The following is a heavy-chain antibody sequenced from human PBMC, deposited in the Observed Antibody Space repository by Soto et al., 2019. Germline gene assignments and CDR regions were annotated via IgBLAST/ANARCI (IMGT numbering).Heavy chain of an antibody. D-gene: IGHD3-22*01. CDR3: ARGWGYDSTDYYYAY. Sequence: QVQLVQSGAEVRKPGSSVRVSCKASGGSFNRHTISWVRQAPGQGLEWMGGIIPIFGTANHAQKFQGRVTIIADEYTSTVYMELSSLRSDDTAIYYCARGWGYDSTDYYYAYWCQGTLVIVSS. J-gene: IGHJ4*02. CDR1: GGSFNRHT. V-gene: IGHV1-69*01. CDR2: IIPIFGTA.